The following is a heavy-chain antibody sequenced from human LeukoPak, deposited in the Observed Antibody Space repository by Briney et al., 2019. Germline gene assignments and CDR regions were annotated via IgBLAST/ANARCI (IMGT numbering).Heavy chain of an antibody. J-gene: IGHJ6*02. Sequence: GGSLRLSCAASGFTFSSYAMSWVRQAPGKGLEWVSVISSSGGSTYYADSVKGRFIISRDNSKNTLYLQMNSLRAEDTAVYYCARDPRLPMGYGMDVWGQGTTVTVSS. CDR3: ARDPRLPMGYGMDV. D-gene: IGHD1-26*01. CDR2: ISSSGGST. CDR1: GFTFSSYA. V-gene: IGHV3-23*01.